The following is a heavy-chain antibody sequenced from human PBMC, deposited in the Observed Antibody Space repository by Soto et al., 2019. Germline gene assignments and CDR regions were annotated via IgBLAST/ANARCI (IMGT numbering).Heavy chain of an antibody. CDR1: GGSISSGGYY. D-gene: IGHD3-16*01. V-gene: IGHV4-31*03. Sequence: SETLSLTCTVSGGSISSGGYYWSWIRQHPGKGLEWIGYIYYSGSTYYNPSLKSRVTISVDTSKNQFSLKLSSVTAADTAVYYCARAWGWIFNWFDPWGQGTLVTVSS. CDR3: ARAWGWIFNWFDP. CDR2: IYYSGST. J-gene: IGHJ5*02.